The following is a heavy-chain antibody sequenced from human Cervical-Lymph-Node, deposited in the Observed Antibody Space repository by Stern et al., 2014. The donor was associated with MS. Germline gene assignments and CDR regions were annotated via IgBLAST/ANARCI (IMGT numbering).Heavy chain of an antibody. CDR1: GFAFSYYG. V-gene: IGHV3-23*04. CDR2: LNPNGKNT. J-gene: IGHJ4*02. D-gene: IGHD1-1*01. CDR3: AADPSTGGGP. Sequence: EVHLVESGGDLVQPGGSLRLSCAASGFAFSYYGMSWVRQVPGKGLQWVATLNPNGKNTHYADSVEGRFAISRDISKSTLYLQMNSLTAEDTATYYCAADPSTGGGPWGQGTLVTVSS.